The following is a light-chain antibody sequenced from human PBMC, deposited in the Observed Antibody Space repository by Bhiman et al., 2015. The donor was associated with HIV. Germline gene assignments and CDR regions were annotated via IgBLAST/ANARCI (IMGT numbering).Light chain of an antibody. CDR2: QDS. V-gene: IGLV3-1*01. CDR3: SSLTSSLTYV. CDR1: NLGDQY. Sequence: YELTQPPSVSVSPGQTASITCSGDNLGDQYVCWYQQKPGQSPVLVIYQDSNRPSGVSNRFSGSKSGNTASLTISGLQAEDEADYYCSSLTSSLTYVFGTGTNVTVL. J-gene: IGLJ1*01.